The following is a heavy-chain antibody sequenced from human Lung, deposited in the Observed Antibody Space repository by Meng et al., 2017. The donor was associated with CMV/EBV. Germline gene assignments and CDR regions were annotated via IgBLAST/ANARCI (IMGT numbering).Heavy chain of an antibody. D-gene: IGHD6-6*01. J-gene: IGHJ4*02. Sequence: SGSPFSDYFLHWVRQAPGQGLEWVVWINPNTGGTNYAQGFQGRVTLTRDTSISTAFMELRRLTSDDTGVYYCGRDYSCAGSFFVFDYWGQGALVTVSS. V-gene: IGHV1-2*02. CDR3: GRDYSCAGSFFVFDY. CDR1: GSPFSDYF. CDR2: INPNTGGT.